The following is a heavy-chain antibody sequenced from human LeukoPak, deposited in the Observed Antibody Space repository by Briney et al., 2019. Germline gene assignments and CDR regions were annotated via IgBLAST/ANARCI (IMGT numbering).Heavy chain of an antibody. CDR1: GRIFIKYS. CDR2: IMSVFETP. J-gene: IGHJ4*02. CDR3: ASLVTSGSGSS. Sequence: SVKVSCKASGRIFIKYSIAWVRQAPGQELEWMGGIMSVFETPTYAQRFQGRVNITADESTRPTYMELHSLTSEDTAVYYCASLVTSGSGSSWGQGTLVTVSS. V-gene: IGHV1-69*01. D-gene: IGHD3-10*01.